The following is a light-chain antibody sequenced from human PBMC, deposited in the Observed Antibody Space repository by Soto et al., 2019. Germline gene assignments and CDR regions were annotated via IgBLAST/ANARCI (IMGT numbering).Light chain of an antibody. CDR1: QSISIW. V-gene: IGKV1-5*03. Sequence: DIQMTQSPSTLPASVGDRVTITCRASQSISIWLAWYQQKPGKAPKLLIYTASNLERGVTSRFSGSGSGTEFTLTISSLQPDDFATYYCQQHNSYPRTFGQGTKVEIK. CDR2: TAS. J-gene: IGKJ1*01. CDR3: QQHNSYPRT.